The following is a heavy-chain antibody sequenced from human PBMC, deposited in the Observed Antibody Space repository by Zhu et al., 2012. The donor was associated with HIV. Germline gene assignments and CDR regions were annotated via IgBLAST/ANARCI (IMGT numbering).Heavy chain of an antibody. CDR2: IYHSGSI. CDR3: ASLNDYGDSNY. Sequence: QVQLQESGPGLVKPSETLSLTCAVSGYSIRSGYYWGWVRQPPGKGLEWIGSIYHSGSIYYNPSLKSRVTMSLDTSKNQFSLNLSSVTAADTAVYYCASLNDYGDSNYWGLGTLVTVS. J-gene: IGHJ4*02. D-gene: IGHD4-17*01. CDR1: GYSIRSGYY. V-gene: IGHV4-38-2*01.